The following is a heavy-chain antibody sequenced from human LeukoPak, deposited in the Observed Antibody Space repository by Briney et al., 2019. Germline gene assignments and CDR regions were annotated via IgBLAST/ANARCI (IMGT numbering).Heavy chain of an antibody. D-gene: IGHD2/OR15-2a*01. CDR2: SSPYNGKT. CDR3: ARGGIDIVTVPVSNWFDP. J-gene: IGHJ5*02. Sequence: ASVKVSCKASGYSFINYGITWMRQAPGQGLEWMGWSSPYNGKTNYAQKFQGRVTMTTDTSTNTAYMELRSLRSDDTAVYYCARGGIDIVTVPVSNWFDPWGQGTLVTVSS. CDR1: GYSFINYG. V-gene: IGHV1-18*01.